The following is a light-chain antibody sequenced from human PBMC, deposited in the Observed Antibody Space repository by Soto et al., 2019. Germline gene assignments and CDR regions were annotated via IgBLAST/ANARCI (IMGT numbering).Light chain of an antibody. Sequence: DIVMTQSPDSLPVSLGERATINCESSQSVLYSSNNKNYLAWYQQKPGQPPKLLIYWASTRESGVPDRFSGSGSGTDFTHTINSLQAEDVAVYYCQQYYSTPPTFGQGTKLEIK. CDR2: WAS. J-gene: IGKJ2*01. CDR3: QQYYSTPPT. V-gene: IGKV4-1*01. CDR1: QSVLYSSNNKNY.